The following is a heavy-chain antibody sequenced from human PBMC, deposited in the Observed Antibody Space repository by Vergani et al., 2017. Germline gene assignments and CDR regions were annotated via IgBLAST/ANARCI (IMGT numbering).Heavy chain of an antibody. Sequence: QGQLVESGGGLVKPGGSLRLSCAASRFDFSDYYMSWIRQAPGKGLEWISYISNSGNTINYADSVKGRFIVSRDNAKKSLYLQMNSLRVEDTAVYYCARDRGDWRYSRYFYNYYMDVWGKGTTVTVSS. D-gene: IGHD2-8*02. CDR3: ARDRGDWRYSRYFYNYYMDV. CDR1: RFDFSDYY. V-gene: IGHV3-11*04. J-gene: IGHJ6*03. CDR2: ISNSGNTI.